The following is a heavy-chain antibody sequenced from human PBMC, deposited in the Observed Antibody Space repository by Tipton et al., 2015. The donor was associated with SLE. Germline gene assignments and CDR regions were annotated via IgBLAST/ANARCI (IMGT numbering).Heavy chain of an antibody. J-gene: IGHJ4*02. D-gene: IGHD6-13*01. CDR3: ARNSLAAAVYYFDY. Sequence: TLSLTCTVSGGSFSSHYWSWIRQPPGKGLEWIGYIYYSGSTYYNPSLKSRVTISVDTSKNQFSLKLSSVTAADTAVYYCARNSLAAAVYYFDYWGQGTLVTVSS. CDR1: GGSFSSHY. V-gene: IGHV4-59*04. CDR2: IYYSGST.